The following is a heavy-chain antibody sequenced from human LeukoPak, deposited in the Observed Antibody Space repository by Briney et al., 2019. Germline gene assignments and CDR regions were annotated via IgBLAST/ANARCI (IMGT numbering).Heavy chain of an antibody. CDR2: ISGSGGST. CDR1: GFTFSSYA. V-gene: IGHV3-23*01. D-gene: IGHD6-19*01. Sequence: GGSLRLSCAASGFTFSSYAMSWVRQAPGKGLEWVSAISGSGGSTYYADSVKGRFTISRDNSKNTLYLQMNNLRAEDTAVYYCAKDPAVADAFDIWGQGTMVTVSS. CDR3: AKDPAVADAFDI. J-gene: IGHJ3*02.